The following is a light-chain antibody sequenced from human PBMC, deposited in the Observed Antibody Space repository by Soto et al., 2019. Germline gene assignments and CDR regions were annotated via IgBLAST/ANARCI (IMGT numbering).Light chain of an antibody. CDR3: QRYGTSRGT. CDR2: AIS. J-gene: IGKJ2*01. V-gene: IGKV3-20*01. Sequence: IVLTQSPGTLSLSPGERATLACRASESVTSTHLAWYQQKGGQAPRLLLYAISTRASGIPDRFSGSGSGTDFTLTISRLEPEDFGVYYCQRYGTSRGTFGQGTKLEIK. CDR1: ESVTSTH.